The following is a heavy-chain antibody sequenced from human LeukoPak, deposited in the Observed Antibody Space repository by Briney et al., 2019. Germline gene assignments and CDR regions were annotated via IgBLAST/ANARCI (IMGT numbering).Heavy chain of an antibody. Sequence: ASVKVSCKASGYTFTRYAMNWVRQAPGQGLEWMGWINTNTGNPTYAQGFTGRFVFSLDTSVSTAYLQISSLKAEDTAVYYCARVMAYYDSFGPCHYWGQGTLVTVSS. CDR1: GYTFTRYA. CDR3: ARVMAYYDSFGPCHY. J-gene: IGHJ4*02. V-gene: IGHV7-4-1*02. D-gene: IGHD3-22*01. CDR2: INTNTGNP.